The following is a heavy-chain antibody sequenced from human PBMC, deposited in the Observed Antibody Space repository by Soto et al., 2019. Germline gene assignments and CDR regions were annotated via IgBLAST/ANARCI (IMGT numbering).Heavy chain of an antibody. CDR1: GGSISSYY. V-gene: IGHV4-59*06. CDR3: ARQTGTSTIPFFDY. J-gene: IGHJ4*02. CDR2: IYYSGST. Sequence: SETLSLTCTVPGGSISSYYWSWIRQPPGKGLEWIGYIYYSGSTYYNPSLKSRVTISVDTSKNQFSLKLSSVTAADTAVYYCARQTGTSTIPFFDYWGQGTLVTVSS. D-gene: IGHD1-7*01.